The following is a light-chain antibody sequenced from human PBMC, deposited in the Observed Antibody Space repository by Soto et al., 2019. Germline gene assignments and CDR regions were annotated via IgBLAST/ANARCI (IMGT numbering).Light chain of an antibody. CDR3: QQYNNWPRT. V-gene: IGKV3-15*01. J-gene: IGKJ1*01. Sequence: DIVMTQSPATLSVSPGDRATISCRASQSVGNGLNWYQQKPGKAPRLLIYDASTRATGVPARFSGSGSGTEFTLTISSLQSEDFAVYYCQQYNNWPRTFGQGTKVDIK. CDR1: QSVGNG. CDR2: DAS.